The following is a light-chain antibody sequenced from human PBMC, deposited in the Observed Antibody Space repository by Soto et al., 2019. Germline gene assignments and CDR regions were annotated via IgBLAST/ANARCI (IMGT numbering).Light chain of an antibody. V-gene: IGKV3-20*01. J-gene: IGKJ1*01. CDR3: QQYDRTPWT. CDR2: GAS. CDR1: QSVRSSY. Sequence: EIVLTQSPGTLSLSPGERATLSCRASQSVRSSYLAWYQQKPGQAPRLLIHGASSRATGIPDRFSGSESGTDFTLTISRLDPADFAVYYCQQYDRTPWTFGQGTKVEIK.